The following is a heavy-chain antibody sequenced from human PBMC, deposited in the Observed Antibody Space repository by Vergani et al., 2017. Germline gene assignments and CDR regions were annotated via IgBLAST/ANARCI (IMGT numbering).Heavy chain of an antibody. Sequence: EVQLVESGGGLVKPGGSLRLSCAASGFTFSNACMSWVRQAPGKGLEWVGRIKSKTDGGTTDYAAPVKGRFTISRDDSKNTLYLQMNSLKTEDTAVYYCTTLAAGSAFDIWGQGTMVTVSS. V-gene: IGHV3-15*01. CDR1: GFTFSNAC. J-gene: IGHJ3*02. CDR2: IKSKTDGGTT. D-gene: IGHD6-13*01. CDR3: TTLAAGSAFDI.